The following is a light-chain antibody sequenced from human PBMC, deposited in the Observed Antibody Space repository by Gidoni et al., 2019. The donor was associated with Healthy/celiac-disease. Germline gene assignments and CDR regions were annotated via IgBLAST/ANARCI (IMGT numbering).Light chain of an antibody. Sequence: QSAQTQPASVSGSPGQSFTISCTGTSSDVGGYNYVSWYQQHPGKAPKLMIYEVSNRPSGVSNRFSGSKSGNTASLTISGLQAEDEADYYCSSYTSSSNVVFGGGTKLTVL. CDR2: EVS. V-gene: IGLV2-14*01. CDR3: SSYTSSSNVV. J-gene: IGLJ2*01. CDR1: SSDVGGYNY.